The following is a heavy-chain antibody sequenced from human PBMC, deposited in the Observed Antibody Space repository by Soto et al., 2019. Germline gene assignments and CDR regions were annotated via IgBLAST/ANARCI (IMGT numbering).Heavy chain of an antibody. V-gene: IGHV4-30-2*01. D-gene: IGHD5-12*01. CDR3: ARAAIYSGYDFDY. CDR2: IYHSGST. CDR1: GGSISSGGYS. J-gene: IGHJ4*02. Sequence: QLQLQESGSGLVKPSQTLSLTCAVSGGSISSGGYSWSWTRQPPGKGLEWIGYIYHSGSTYYNPSLKSRVTISVDRSKNQFSLKLSSVTAADTAVYYCARAAIYSGYDFDYWGQGTLVTVSS.